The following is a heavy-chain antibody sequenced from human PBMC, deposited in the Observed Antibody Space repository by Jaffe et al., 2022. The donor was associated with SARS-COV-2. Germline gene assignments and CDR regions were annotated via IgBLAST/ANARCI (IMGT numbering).Heavy chain of an antibody. J-gene: IGHJ4*02. Sequence: EVQLVETGGGMIQPGGSLRLSCAASGFTVSSNYMSWVRQAPGKGLEWVSLIYRGGTTFYADSVKGRFTISRDKSKNTLYLQMNSLRAEDTAVYYCAGGWFNSTWYELGIDYWGQGTLVTVSS. V-gene: IGHV3-53*02. CDR2: IYRGGTT. D-gene: IGHD6-13*01. CDR3: AGGWFNSTWYELGIDY. CDR1: GFTVSSNY.